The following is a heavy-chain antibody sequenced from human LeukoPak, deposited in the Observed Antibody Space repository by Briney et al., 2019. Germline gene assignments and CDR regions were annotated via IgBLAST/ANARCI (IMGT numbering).Heavy chain of an antibody. CDR2: ISGSGGST. CDR3: AKVGPSGSYYWAPAFFDL. V-gene: IGHV3-23*01. J-gene: IGHJ2*01. D-gene: IGHD1-26*01. Sequence: PGGSLTLSCAASGFTFSSYAISWVRQAPGKGLEWVAAISGSGGSTYYADSVEGRFTISRDNSKNTLYLQMNCLRAEDTAVYYCAKVGPSGSYYWAPAFFDLWGRGTLVTVSS. CDR1: GFTFSSYA.